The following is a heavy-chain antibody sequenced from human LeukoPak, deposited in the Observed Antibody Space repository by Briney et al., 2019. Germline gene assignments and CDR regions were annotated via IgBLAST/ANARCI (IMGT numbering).Heavy chain of an antibody. CDR3: ARSPPYYDILTGPPQAYYFDY. D-gene: IGHD3-9*01. CDR2: ISYDGSNK. V-gene: IGHV3-30-3*01. Sequence: PGRSLRLSCAASGFTFSSYAMHWVRQAPGKGLEWVAVISYDGSNKYYADSVKGRFTISRDNSKNTLYLQMNSLRAEDTAVYYCARSPPYYDILTGPPQAYYFDYWGQGTLVTVSS. CDR1: GFTFSSYA. J-gene: IGHJ4*02.